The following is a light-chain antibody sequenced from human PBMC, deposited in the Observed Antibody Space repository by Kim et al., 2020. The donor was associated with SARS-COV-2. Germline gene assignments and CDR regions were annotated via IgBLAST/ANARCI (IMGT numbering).Light chain of an antibody. CDR3: GTWNIGLNVGV. CDR2: DTD. J-gene: IGLJ2*01. V-gene: IGLV1-51*01. CDR1: ESNIGSIS. Sequence: APRQKVTISCSGSESNIGSISRYQFLPGRAPKLLIYDTDQRSSGIPDRFSGAKSATTATLDITGLQTGDEADYYCGTWNIGLNVGVFGGGTQLTVL.